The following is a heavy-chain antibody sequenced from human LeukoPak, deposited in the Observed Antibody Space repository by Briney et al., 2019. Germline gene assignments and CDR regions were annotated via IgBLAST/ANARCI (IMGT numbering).Heavy chain of an antibody. Sequence: SETLSLTCTVSGGSISSYYWSWLRQPAGKGLELIGRIYTSGSTNYNPSLKSRVTMSVDTSKNQFSLKLSSVTAADTAVYYCARLMTTVTTGWFDPWGQGTLVTVSS. J-gene: IGHJ5*02. CDR3: ARLMTTVTTGWFDP. V-gene: IGHV4-4*07. CDR2: IYTSGST. CDR1: GGSISSYY. D-gene: IGHD4-17*01.